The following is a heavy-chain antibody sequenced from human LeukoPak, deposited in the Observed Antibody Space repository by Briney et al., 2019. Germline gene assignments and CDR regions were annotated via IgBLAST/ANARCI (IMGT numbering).Heavy chain of an antibody. CDR1: GFTYNNYG. Sequence: HPGGSLRLSCAASGFTYNNYGMHWVRQAPGKGLEWVGRIRNKPNSYTTQYAASVKGRFTISRDDSKNSLYLQMNSLTTEDTAVYYCVRGFYDVSSGYYSRQFYFDYWGQGTLVTVSS. J-gene: IGHJ4*02. V-gene: IGHV3-72*01. CDR2: IRNKPNSYTT. CDR3: VRGFYDVSSGYYSRQFYFDY. D-gene: IGHD3-22*01.